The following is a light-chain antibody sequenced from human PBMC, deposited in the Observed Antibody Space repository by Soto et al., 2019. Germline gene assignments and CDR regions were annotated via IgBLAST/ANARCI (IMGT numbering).Light chain of an antibody. CDR1: SSDVGGYNY. Sequence: QSVLTQPASVSGSPGQSITISCTGTSSDVGGYNYVSWHQQHPGKAPKVMISDVSNRPSGVSDRFSGSKSGNTASLTISGLQAEDEADYYCSSYTSNSTLYVFGTGTKLTVL. J-gene: IGLJ1*01. CDR3: SSYTSNSTLYV. CDR2: DVS. V-gene: IGLV2-14*01.